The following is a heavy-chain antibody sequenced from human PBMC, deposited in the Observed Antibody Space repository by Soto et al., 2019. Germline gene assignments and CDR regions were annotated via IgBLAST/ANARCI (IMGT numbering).Heavy chain of an antibody. J-gene: IGHJ6*03. V-gene: IGHV3-15*01. CDR3: TTSPTYYYYYMDV. CDR1: GFTFSNAW. CDR2: IKSKTDGGTT. Sequence: VQLVESGGGLVKPGGSLRLSCAASGFTFSNAWMSWVRQAPGKGLEWVGRIKSKTDGGTTDYAAPVKGRFTISRDDSKNTLYLQMNSLKTEDTAVYYCTTSPTYYYYYMDVWGKGTTVTVSS.